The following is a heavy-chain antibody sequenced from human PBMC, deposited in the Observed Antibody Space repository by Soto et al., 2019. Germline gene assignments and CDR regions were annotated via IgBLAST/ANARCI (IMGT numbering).Heavy chain of an antibody. D-gene: IGHD6-19*01. Sequence: VASVKVSCKASGYTFTSYARHWVRQAPGQRLEWMGWINAGNGNTKYSQNFQGRVTMTRDTSISTAYMELSRLRSDDTAVYYCARDGWRLRGNWSDPWGQGTLVTVSS. V-gene: IGHV1-3*01. CDR1: GYTFTSYA. J-gene: IGHJ5*02. CDR2: INAGNGNT. CDR3: ARDGWRLRGNWSDP.